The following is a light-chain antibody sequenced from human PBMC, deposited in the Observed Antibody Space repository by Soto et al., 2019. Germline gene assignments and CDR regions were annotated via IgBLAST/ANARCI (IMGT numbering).Light chain of an antibody. CDR3: QQRYNWPLT. CDR2: GAS. Sequence: EIVMTQSPATLSVSPGERATLSCRASQSVSSSLAWYQQKPGQAPRLLFYGASTRATGVPARFSGSGSGTEFTLTISSLQSEDFAIYYCQQRYNWPLTFGQGTKVEIK. J-gene: IGKJ1*01. V-gene: IGKV3-15*01. CDR1: QSVSSS.